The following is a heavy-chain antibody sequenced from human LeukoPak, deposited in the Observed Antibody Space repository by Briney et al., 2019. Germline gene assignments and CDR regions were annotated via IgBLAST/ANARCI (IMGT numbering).Heavy chain of an antibody. D-gene: IGHD3-10*01. J-gene: IGHJ4*02. CDR1: GGSISSGSYF. CDR2: IYTSGST. CDR3: ASWFRRYFVY. Sequence: SQTLSLTCTVSGGSISSGSYFWSWIRQPAGKGLEWIGRIYTSGSTNYNPSLKSRVTISVDTSKNQFSLKLSSVTAADTAVYYCASWFRRYFVYWGQGTLVTVSS. V-gene: IGHV4-61*02.